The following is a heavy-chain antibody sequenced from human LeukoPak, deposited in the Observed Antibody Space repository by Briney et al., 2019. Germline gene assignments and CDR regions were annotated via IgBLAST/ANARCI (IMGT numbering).Heavy chain of an antibody. D-gene: IGHD2-2*02. Sequence: ASVRVSCKTSGYTFSSYYLHWVRQAPGQGPEWMGRIDPTSGGTHYAQKFQGRVTVTRDTSTSTVYMELSGLRSDDTAVYYCARVPGPYTTSRFDYWGQGTLVTVSS. V-gene: IGHV1-2*02. CDR2: IDPTSGGT. CDR3: ARVPGPYTTSRFDY. J-gene: IGHJ4*02. CDR1: GYTFSSYY.